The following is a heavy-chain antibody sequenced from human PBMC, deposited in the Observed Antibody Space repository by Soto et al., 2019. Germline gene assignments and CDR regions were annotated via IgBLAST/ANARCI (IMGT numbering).Heavy chain of an antibody. CDR2: IYSGGST. D-gene: IGHD2-15*01. V-gene: IGHV3-53*01. CDR3: ARDSVVVVAATHYYYGMDV. J-gene: IGHJ6*02. Sequence: PGGSLRLSCAASVLTISSNYMSWVRQAPGKGLEWVSVIYSGGSTYYADSVKGRFTISRDNSKNTLYLRMNSLRAEDTAVYYCARDSVVVVAATHYYYGMDVWGQGTTVTVSS. CDR1: VLTISSNY.